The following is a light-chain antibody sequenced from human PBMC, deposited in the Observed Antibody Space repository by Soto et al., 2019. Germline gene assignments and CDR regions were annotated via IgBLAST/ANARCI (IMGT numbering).Light chain of an antibody. CDR1: QSLYNY. Sequence: DIQMTQFPSSLSASIGDRVTISCRASQSLYNYLNWYQQQPGKAPRLLIYEASSLQSDVPSRFSGSGSGTDFNLTISSLQPEDFATYYCQQSYSVLFTFGQGTRWISN. CDR2: EAS. CDR3: QQSYSVLFT. J-gene: IGKJ2*01. V-gene: IGKV1-39*01.